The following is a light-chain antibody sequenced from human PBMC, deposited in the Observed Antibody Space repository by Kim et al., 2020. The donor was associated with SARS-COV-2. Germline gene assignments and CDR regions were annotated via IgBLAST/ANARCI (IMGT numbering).Light chain of an antibody. J-gene: IGLJ7*01. CDR1: KLGDKY. Sequence: SYELTQPPSVSVSPGQTASITCSGDKLGDKYACWYQQKPGQSPVLVIYQDSKRPSGIPERFSGSNSGNTATLTISGTQAMDEADYYCQAWDGSTGLFGGGTQLTVL. CDR3: QAWDGSTGL. V-gene: IGLV3-1*01. CDR2: QDS.